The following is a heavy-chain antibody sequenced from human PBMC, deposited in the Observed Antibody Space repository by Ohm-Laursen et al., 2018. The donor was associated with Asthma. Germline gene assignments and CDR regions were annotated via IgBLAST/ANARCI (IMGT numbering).Heavy chain of an antibody. Sequence: SLRLSCTASGFTFSDYYMSWIRQAPGKGLEWVSYISSSGSTIYYADSVKGRFTISRDNAKNSLYLQMNSLRAEDTAVYYCATGHRAAAGTDYWGQGTLVTVSS. CDR2: ISSSGSTI. CDR3: ATGHRAAAGTDY. V-gene: IGHV3-11*01. J-gene: IGHJ4*02. D-gene: IGHD6-13*01. CDR1: GFTFSDYY.